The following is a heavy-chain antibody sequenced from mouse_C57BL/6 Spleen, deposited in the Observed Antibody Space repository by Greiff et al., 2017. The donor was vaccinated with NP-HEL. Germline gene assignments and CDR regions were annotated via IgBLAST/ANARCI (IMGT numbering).Heavy chain of an antibody. CDR1: GYTFTSYW. D-gene: IGHD4-1*01. V-gene: IGHV1-55*01. CDR3: ARERRSNVCLDY. Sequence: VQLQQPGAELVKPGASVKMSCKASGYTFTSYWITWVKQRPGQGLEWIGDIYPGSGSTNYHEKFKSKATLTVDTATSTAYMQLSRLTSEDSAVYYCARERRSNVCLDYWGQGTTLTVSS. CDR2: IYPGSGST. J-gene: IGHJ2*01.